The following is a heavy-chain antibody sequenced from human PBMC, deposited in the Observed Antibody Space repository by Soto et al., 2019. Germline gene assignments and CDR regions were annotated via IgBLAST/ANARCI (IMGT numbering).Heavy chain of an antibody. CDR2: IWYDGSNK. J-gene: IGHJ3*02. CDR3: ARAFVRGAIYDAFDI. Sequence: GGSLRLSCAASGLTFSSYGMHWVRQAPGKGLEWVAVIWYDGSNKYYADSVKGRFTISRDNSKNTLYLQMNSLRAEDTAVYYCARAFVRGAIYDAFDIWGQGTMVTVSS. D-gene: IGHD3-10*01. CDR1: GLTFSSYG. V-gene: IGHV3-33*01.